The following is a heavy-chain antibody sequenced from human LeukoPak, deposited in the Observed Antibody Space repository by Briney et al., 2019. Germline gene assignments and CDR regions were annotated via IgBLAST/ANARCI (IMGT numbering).Heavy chain of an antibody. D-gene: IGHD2-21*02. CDR3: AKDIVVVTSGSNAFDI. J-gene: IGHJ3*02. V-gene: IGHV3-23*01. CDR2: ISGSGGST. CDR1: GFTFNNCA. Sequence: GGSLRLSCAASGFTFNNCAMSWVRQAPGKGLEWVSSISGSGGSTYYADSVKGRLTISRDNSKNTLYLQMNSLRAEDTAVYYCAKDIVVVTSGSNAFDIWGQGTMVTVSS.